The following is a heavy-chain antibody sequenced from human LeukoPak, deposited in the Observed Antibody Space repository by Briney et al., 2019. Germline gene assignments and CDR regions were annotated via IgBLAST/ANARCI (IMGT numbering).Heavy chain of an antibody. CDR2: IRYDGSET. CDR3: ASATGDKGGYFDS. CDR1: GFNFGGYW. V-gene: IGHV3-7*01. J-gene: IGHJ4*02. Sequence: GGSLRLSCAASGFNFGGYWMSWVSHAPGKGLERVANIRYDGSETFYGDSVKGRFTVSRDNAKNSLYLQMNSLRVEDTGVYYCASATGDKGGYFDSWGQGAQVTVSS. D-gene: IGHD7-27*01.